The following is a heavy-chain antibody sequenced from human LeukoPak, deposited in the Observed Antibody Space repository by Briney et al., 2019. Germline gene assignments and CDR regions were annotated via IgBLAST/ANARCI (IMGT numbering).Heavy chain of an antibody. CDR2: LSRSSTYI. CDR3: ARDSGYDYPPYGGMDV. Sequence: NPGGSLRLSCAASGFIFSSYGMNWVRQAPGKGLGWVSSLSRSSTYIYYADSVKGRFTISRDNAKNSLYLQMNSLRAEDTAVYYCARDSGYDYPPYGGMDVWGQGTTVTVSS. V-gene: IGHV3-21*01. D-gene: IGHD5-12*01. CDR1: GFIFSSYG. J-gene: IGHJ6*02.